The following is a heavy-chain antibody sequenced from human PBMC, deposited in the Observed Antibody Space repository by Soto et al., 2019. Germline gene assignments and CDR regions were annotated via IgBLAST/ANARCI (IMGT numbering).Heavy chain of an antibody. CDR2: IYHSGGT. Sequence: QLQLQESGSGLVKPSQTLSLTCAVSGDSISSGGYSWNWIRQPPGKGLGWIGYIYHSGGTDYNPSLTGRVTITVDSSNPQFSLKLSSVTAADTAVYYCARDSRSGYYLDYGGQGTLVTVSS. J-gene: IGHJ4*02. CDR1: GDSISSGGYS. V-gene: IGHV4-30-2*01. D-gene: IGHD3-22*01. CDR3: ARDSRSGYYLDY.